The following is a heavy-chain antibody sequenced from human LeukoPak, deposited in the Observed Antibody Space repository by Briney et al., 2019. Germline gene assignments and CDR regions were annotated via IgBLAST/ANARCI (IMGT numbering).Heavy chain of an antibody. CDR3: ARRLGY. CDR1: GFTFSSYS. CDR2: ISESSTSI. J-gene: IGHJ4*02. Sequence: PGGSLRLSCAASGFTFSSYSMNWVRQAPGKGLEWVSYISESSTSIYYADSVKGRFTISRDNAKNSLYLQMNSLRAEDTAVYYCARRLGYWGQGTLVTVSS. V-gene: IGHV3-48*01.